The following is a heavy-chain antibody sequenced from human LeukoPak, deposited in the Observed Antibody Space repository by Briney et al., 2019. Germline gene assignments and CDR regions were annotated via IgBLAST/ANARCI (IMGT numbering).Heavy chain of an antibody. CDR1: GFTFIGFN. Sequence: KPGGSLRPSCAASGFTFIGFNITWVRQAPGKGLEWVSSISSSSSYIYYADSVKGRFTISRDNAKNSLYLQMNSLRAEDTAVYYCASHKRKYFDYWGQGTVVTVSS. CDR3: ASHKRKYFDY. CDR2: ISSSSSYI. V-gene: IGHV3-21*01. D-gene: IGHD2-21*01. J-gene: IGHJ4*02.